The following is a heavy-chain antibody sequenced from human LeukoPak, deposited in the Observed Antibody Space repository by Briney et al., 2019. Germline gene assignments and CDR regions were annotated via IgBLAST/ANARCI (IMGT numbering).Heavy chain of an antibody. J-gene: IGHJ4*02. Sequence: KDGESLKISCKGSGYSFTSYWIGWVRQMPGKGLEWMGIIYPGDSDTRYSPSFQGQVTISADKSISTAYLQWSSLKASDTAMYYCARFNEYYYDSSGYCDYWGQGTLVTVSS. CDR2: IYPGDSDT. CDR1: GYSFTSYW. V-gene: IGHV5-51*01. D-gene: IGHD3-22*01. CDR3: ARFNEYYYDSSGYCDY.